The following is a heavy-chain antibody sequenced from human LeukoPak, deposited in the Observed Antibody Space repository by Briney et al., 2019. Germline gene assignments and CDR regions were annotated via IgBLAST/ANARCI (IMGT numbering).Heavy chain of an antibody. CDR1: GFTFSSYD. V-gene: IGHV3-13*01. D-gene: IGHD2-2*01. J-gene: IGHJ4*02. CDR2: IGTAGDT. Sequence: GGSLRLSCAASGFTFSSYDMHWVRQVTGKGLEWVSAIGTAGDTYYPGSVKGRFTISRENAKNSLYLQMNSLRAGDTAVYYCAAGISGPAAISTPFDYWGQGTLVTVSS. CDR3: AAGISGPAAISTPFDY.